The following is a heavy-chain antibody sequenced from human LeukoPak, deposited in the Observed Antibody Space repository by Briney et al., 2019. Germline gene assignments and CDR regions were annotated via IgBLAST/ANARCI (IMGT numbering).Heavy chain of an antibody. Sequence: ASETLSLTCTVSGGSISSSSYYWGWIRQPPGKGLEWIGSIYYSGSTYYNPSLKSRVTISVDTSKNQFSLKLRSVTAADTAVYYCASLRVPGDFDYWGQGTLVTVSS. J-gene: IGHJ4*02. CDR1: GGSISSSSYY. CDR3: ASLRVPGDFDY. V-gene: IGHV4-39*01. CDR2: IYYSGST.